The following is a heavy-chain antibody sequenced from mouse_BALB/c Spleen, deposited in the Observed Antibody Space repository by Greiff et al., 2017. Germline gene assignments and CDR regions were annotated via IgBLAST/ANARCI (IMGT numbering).Heavy chain of an antibody. V-gene: IGHV5-6-5*01. J-gene: IGHJ4*01. D-gene: IGHD1-1*02. CDR1: GYTFSSDG. CDR3: ARGPYGYYAMDY. Sequence: EVKVVESGGDLVKPGGSLKLSCAASGYTFSSDGMSWVRQNPENRLEWVACISSGGSNYYKDSVMGRLTISRDNARNNLYLQMSSLRSEDTAMYYCARGPYGYYAMDYWGQGTSVTVSS. CDR2: ISSGGSN.